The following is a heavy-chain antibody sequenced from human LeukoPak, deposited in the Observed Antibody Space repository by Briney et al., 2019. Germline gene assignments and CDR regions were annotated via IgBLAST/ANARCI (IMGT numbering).Heavy chain of an antibody. CDR3: ARDGIRFLKAPLGY. CDR1: GYTFTSYG. V-gene: IGHV1-18*01. CDR2: ISAYNGNT. D-gene: IGHD3-3*01. J-gene: IGHJ4*02. Sequence: GASVKVSCKASGYTFTSYGISWVRQAPGQGLEWMGWISAYNGNTNYAQKLQGRVTMTTDTSTSTAYMELRSLRSDDTAVYYCARDGIRFLKAPLGYWGQGTLVTVSS.